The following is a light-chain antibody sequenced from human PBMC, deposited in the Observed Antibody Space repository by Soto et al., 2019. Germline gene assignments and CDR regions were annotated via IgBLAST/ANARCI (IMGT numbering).Light chain of an antibody. V-gene: IGKV2-28*01. CDR3: MQALQAPPT. Sequence: DIVLTPSPLSLPVTPGDPASISCRSSQSLLHRNGYNYLDWYLQKPGQSPHLLIKLCSNRASGVPDRFSGSGSGTDFTLKISRVEAEDVGVYYCMQALQAPPTFGQGTKVDSK. J-gene: IGKJ1*01. CDR2: LCS. CDR1: QSLLHRNGYNY.